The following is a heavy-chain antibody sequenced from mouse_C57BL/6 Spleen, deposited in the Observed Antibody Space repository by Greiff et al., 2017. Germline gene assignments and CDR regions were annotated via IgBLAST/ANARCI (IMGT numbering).Heavy chain of an antibody. D-gene: IGHD2-3*01. V-gene: IGHV5-6*01. Sequence: EVQVVESGGDLVKPGGSLKLSCAASGFTFSSFGMSWVRQTPDKRLEWVATISSGGSYTYYPDSVKGRFTISRDNAKNTLYLQMSSLKSEDTAMYYCARRYDGYYFDYWGLGTTLTVSS. CDR1: GFTFSSFG. J-gene: IGHJ2*01. CDR2: ISSGGSYT. CDR3: ARRYDGYYFDY.